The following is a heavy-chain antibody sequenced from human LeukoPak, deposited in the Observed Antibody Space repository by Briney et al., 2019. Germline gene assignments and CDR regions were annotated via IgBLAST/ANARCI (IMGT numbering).Heavy chain of an antibody. CDR3: ARVPVGAASYYMDV. J-gene: IGHJ6*03. CDR1: GGSISSGSYY. CDR2: IYTSGST. V-gene: IGHV4-61*02. D-gene: IGHD2-15*01. Sequence: PSQTLSLTCTVSGGSISSGSYYWSWIRQPAGKGLEWIGRIYTSGSTNYNPSLKSRVTISVDTSKNQFSLKLSSVTAADPAVYYCARVPVGAASYYMDVWGKGTTVTVSS.